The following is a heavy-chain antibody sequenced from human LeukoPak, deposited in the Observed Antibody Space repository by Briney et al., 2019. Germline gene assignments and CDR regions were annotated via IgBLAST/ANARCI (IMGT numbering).Heavy chain of an antibody. Sequence: GGSLRLSCAASGFTFSSYSMNWVRQAPGKGLEWVSSISSSSSYIYYADSVKGRFTISRDNAKNSLYLQMNGLRAEDTAVYYCARDSPEMTTVVVVSSAFDIWGQGTMVTVSS. CDR3: ARDSPEMTTVVVVSSAFDI. CDR1: GFTFSSYS. D-gene: IGHD4-23*01. CDR2: ISSSSSYI. J-gene: IGHJ3*02. V-gene: IGHV3-21*01.